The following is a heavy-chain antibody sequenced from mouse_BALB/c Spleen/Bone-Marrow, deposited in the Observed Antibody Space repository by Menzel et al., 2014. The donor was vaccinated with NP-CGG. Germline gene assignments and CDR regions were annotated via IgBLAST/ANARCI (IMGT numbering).Heavy chain of an antibody. CDR1: GVTFTDYY. CDR3: ARDINDGYYWYFDV. Sequence: EVHLVESGGGLVQPGGSLRLSCATSGVTFTDYYMSWVRQPPGKALEWLGFIRNKANGHTTEYSASVKGRFTISRDNSQSIHYLQMNTLKAEDSATYYCARDINDGYYWYFDVRGAGTTVTVSS. D-gene: IGHD2-3*01. J-gene: IGHJ1*01. CDR2: IRNKANGHTT. V-gene: IGHV7-3*02.